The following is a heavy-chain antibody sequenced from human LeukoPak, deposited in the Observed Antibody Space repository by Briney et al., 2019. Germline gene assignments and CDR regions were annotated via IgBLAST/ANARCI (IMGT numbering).Heavy chain of an antibody. CDR3: ASIVGPTGRAFDI. D-gene: IGHD1-26*01. CDR1: GYTFTGHY. V-gene: IGHV1-2*02. J-gene: IGHJ3*02. CDR2: INPNSGCS. Sequence: ASVKVSCEASGYTFTGHYMHWVRQAPGQGPGWMGWINPNSGCSNSAQKFQGRITMTRDTSISTAYMELSSLRSDDTAVYYCASIVGPTGRAFDIWGQGTMVTVSS.